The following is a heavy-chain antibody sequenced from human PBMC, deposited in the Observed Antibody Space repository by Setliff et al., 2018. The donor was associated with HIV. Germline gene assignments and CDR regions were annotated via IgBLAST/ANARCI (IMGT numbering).Heavy chain of an antibody. CDR2: VSYSGSA. CDR1: GDSISSGTYY. J-gene: IGHJ4*02. CDR3: ARDRKQLWIYYFDY. D-gene: IGHD5-18*01. Sequence: SETLSLTCSVSGDSISSGTYYWGWIRQPPGKGLEWIGSVSYSGSAFYNPSLKSRVTISVDTSKNQFSLKLTSVTAEDTAVYYCARDRKQLWIYYFDYWGQGTLVTVSS. V-gene: IGHV4-39*02.